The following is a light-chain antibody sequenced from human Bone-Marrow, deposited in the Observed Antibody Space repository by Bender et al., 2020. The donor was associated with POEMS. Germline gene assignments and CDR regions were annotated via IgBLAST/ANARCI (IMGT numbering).Light chain of an antibody. J-gene: IGLJ2*01. CDR1: SSNIGSNS. V-gene: IGLV1-47*01. Sequence: QSVLTQSPSASGTPGQRVTISCSGRSSNIGSNSVNWYQQLPGTAPKLLIYRDNQRPSGVPDRISGSKSGTSASLAISGRRSEDEADYYCVSWDDSLSGPKFGGGTKLTVL. CDR3: VSWDDSLSGPK. CDR2: RDN.